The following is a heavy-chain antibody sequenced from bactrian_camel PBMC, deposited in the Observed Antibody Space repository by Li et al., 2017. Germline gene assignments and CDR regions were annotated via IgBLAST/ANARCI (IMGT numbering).Heavy chain of an antibody. J-gene: IGHJ6*01. CDR2: INSVNSGGRDT. CDR1: GFTFSGYA. CDR3: VKDAPEYFGDGYYGFGY. D-gene: IGHD2*01. V-gene: IGHV3S40*01. Sequence: DVQLVESGGGLVQPGGSLRISCEASGFTFSGYAMSWVRQAPEKGLEWVASINSVNSGGRDTYYADSVKGRFTISRDSAKNAVYLQLRRLKTEDTAMYYCVKDAPEYFGDGYYGFGYWGQGTQVTV.